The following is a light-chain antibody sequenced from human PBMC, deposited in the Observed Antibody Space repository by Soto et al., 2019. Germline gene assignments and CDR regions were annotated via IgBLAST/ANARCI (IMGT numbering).Light chain of an antibody. Sequence: IVLTQSPATLSLSPGERATLSCRASQSVSSYLAWYQQKPGQAPRLLIYDASNRATGIPARFSGSGSGTDFTLTISSLEPEDFAVYYCQHRSFGQGTKVDIK. J-gene: IGKJ1*01. CDR2: DAS. V-gene: IGKV3-11*01. CDR1: QSVSSY. CDR3: QHRS.